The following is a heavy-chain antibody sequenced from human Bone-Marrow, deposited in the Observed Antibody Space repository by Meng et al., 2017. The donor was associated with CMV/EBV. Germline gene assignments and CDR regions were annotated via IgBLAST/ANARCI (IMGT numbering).Heavy chain of an antibody. V-gene: IGHV3-30*02. CDR1: GFTFSSHG. J-gene: IGHJ4*02. Sequence: GESLKISCAVSGFTFSSHGFHWVCQAPGKGLEWVAFIRHDGSNKYYADSVKGRFTFSRDNSKNTLYLQMNSLRAEDTAVYYCASLGYCSSTSCYTDWGQGTLVTVSS. CDR2: IRHDGSNK. CDR3: ASLGYCSSTSCYTD. D-gene: IGHD2-2*02.